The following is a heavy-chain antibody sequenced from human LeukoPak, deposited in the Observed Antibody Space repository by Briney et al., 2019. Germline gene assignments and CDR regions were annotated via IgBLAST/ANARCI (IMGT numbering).Heavy chain of an antibody. V-gene: IGHV4-61*02. D-gene: IGHD5-24*01. Sequence: PSQTLSLTCTVSGGSISSGSYYWSWIRQPAGKGLEWIGRIYTSGSTNYNPSLKSRVTISVDTSKNQFSLKLNSVTAADTAVYYCARPGDGYNLNSWGQGTLVTVSS. CDR3: ARPGDGYNLNS. CDR2: IYTSGST. CDR1: GGSISSGSYY. J-gene: IGHJ4*02.